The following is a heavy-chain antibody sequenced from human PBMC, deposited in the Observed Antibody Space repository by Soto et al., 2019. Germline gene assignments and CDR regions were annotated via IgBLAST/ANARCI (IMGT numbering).Heavy chain of an antibody. CDR1: GCSNIGGEYY. CDR3: ARVIGGNRYYDFWSGYRNYYYYGMDV. V-gene: IGHV4-30-4*01. CDR2: IYYSGTT. D-gene: IGHD3-3*01. Sequence: ALSLTCTCSGCSNIGGEYYWSWIRQPPGEGLEWIGNIYYSGTTYNNPSLKSRVTISVDKSKNQFSLKLSSVTAADTAVYYCARVIGGNRYYDFWSGYRNYYYYGMDVWGQGTTVTVSS. J-gene: IGHJ6*02.